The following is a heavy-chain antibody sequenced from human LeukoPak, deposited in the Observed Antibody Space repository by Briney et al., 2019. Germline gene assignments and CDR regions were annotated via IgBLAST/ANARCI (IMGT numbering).Heavy chain of an antibody. CDR2: IKQDGSGK. J-gene: IGHJ4*02. CDR1: GFTFSSYW. V-gene: IGHV3-7*03. Sequence: GGSLRLSCAASGFTFSSYWMSWVRQAPGKGLEWVVSIKQDGSGKYYVDSVKGRFTISRDNAMNSFYLQMNSLRAEDTAVYYCARGKSAGADTGSSFYYWGQGALVTVSS. CDR3: ARGKSAGADTGSSFYY. D-gene: IGHD3-10*01.